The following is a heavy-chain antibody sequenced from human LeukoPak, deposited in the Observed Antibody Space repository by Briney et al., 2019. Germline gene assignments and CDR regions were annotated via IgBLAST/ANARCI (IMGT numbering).Heavy chain of an antibody. D-gene: IGHD3-22*01. Sequence: GGSLRLSCVVSGFTFSSYGMHRVRQAPGKGLEWVAVIWYDGSKEYYIDSVKGRFTISRDNSKNTLYLQMNSLRAEDTAVYYCARGSGYYPLFDYWGQGTLVTVSS. CDR2: IWYDGSKE. J-gene: IGHJ4*02. CDR1: GFTFSSYG. CDR3: ARGSGYYPLFDY. V-gene: IGHV3-33*01.